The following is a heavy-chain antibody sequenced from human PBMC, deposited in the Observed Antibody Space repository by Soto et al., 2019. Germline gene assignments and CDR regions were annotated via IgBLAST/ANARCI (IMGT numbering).Heavy chain of an antibody. D-gene: IGHD4-4*01. CDR1: GDTFTSYY. Sequence: GASVKVSCKASGDTFTSYYMHWVRQAPGQGYEWMGIINPSGGSTTYAQKFQGRVTMTRDTSTTTVYMELSSLKSEDTAVYYCARYDYNGYYFEYWGQGTLVTVSS. V-gene: IGHV1-46*01. CDR3: ARYDYNGYYFEY. CDR2: INPSGGST. J-gene: IGHJ4*02.